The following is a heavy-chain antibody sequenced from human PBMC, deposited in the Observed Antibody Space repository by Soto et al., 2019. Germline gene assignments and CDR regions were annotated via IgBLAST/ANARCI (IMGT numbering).Heavy chain of an antibody. CDR3: TCSFSGETGLHF. CDR2: IQTKSNDYAT. D-gene: IGHD3-10*01. V-gene: IGHV3-73*02. CDR1: GSTFSDSA. Sequence: ELQLVESGGALVQPGGSLRLSCAASGSTFSDSAMHWVRLASGKGLEWVGRIQTKSNDYATAYGESVKGRFTISRDESKDTADLQMNSLKADDTAVYVGTCSFSGETGLHFWGQGTLVTVSS. J-gene: IGHJ4*02.